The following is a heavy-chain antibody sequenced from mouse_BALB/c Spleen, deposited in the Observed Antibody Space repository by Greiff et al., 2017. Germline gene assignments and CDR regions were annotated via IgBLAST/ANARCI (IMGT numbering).Heavy chain of an antibody. CDR1: GFTFSSFG. CDR3: ARRWDYAMDY. Sequence: DVMLVESGGGLVQPGGSRKLSCAASGFTFSSFGMHWVRQAPEKGLEWVAYISSGSSTIYYADTVKGRFTISRDNTKNTLFLQMTSLRSEDTAMYYCARRWDYAMDYWGQGTSVTVSS. J-gene: IGHJ4*01. V-gene: IGHV5-17*02. CDR2: ISSGSSTI. D-gene: IGHD2-3*01.